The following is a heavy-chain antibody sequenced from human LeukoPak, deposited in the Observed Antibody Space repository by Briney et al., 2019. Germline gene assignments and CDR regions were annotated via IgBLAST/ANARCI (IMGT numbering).Heavy chain of an antibody. J-gene: IGHJ4*02. Sequence: SETLSLTCAVYGGSFSGYYWSWIRQPPGKGLEWIGEINHSGSTNYNPSLKSRATISVDTSKNQFSLKLSSVTAADTAVYYCARVRAARIAARPENAFDYWGQGTLVTVSS. CDR2: INHSGST. D-gene: IGHD6-6*01. CDR1: GGSFSGYY. V-gene: IGHV4-34*01. CDR3: ARVRAARIAARPENAFDY.